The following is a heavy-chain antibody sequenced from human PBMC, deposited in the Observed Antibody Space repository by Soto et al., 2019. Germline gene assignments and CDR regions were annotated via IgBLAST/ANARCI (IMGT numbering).Heavy chain of an antibody. J-gene: IGHJ4*02. D-gene: IGHD2-15*01. V-gene: IGHV4-39*01. Sequence: SETLSLTCTVSGGSIYRSGYYWGWIRQPPGRGLEWIGNIDYNGVTYSNPSLKSRVTISRDTSKNQFSLKLTSVTAADTALYYCGKVLVGATGHTDSDSWGPGTLVTV. CDR3: GKVLVGATGHTDSDS. CDR2: IDYNGVT. CDR1: GGSIYRSGYY.